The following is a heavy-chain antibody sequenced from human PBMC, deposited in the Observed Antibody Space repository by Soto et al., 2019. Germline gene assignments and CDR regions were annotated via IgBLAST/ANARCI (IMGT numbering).Heavy chain of an antibody. CDR2: ISSSGSTI. D-gene: IGHD5-18*01. V-gene: IGHV3-11*01. Sequence: WGSLRLSCAASGFTFSDYYMSWIRQAPGKGLEWVSYISSSGSTIYYADSVKGRFTISRDNAKNSLYLQMNSLRAEDTAVYYCARPPSWDTAMVDYWGQGTLVTVSS. CDR1: GFTFSDYY. CDR3: ARPPSWDTAMVDY. J-gene: IGHJ4*02.